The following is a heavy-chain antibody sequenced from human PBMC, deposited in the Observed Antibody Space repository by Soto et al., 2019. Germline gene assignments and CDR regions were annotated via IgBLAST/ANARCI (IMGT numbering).Heavy chain of an antibody. CDR2: IVVGSGNT. CDR1: GFTFTSSA. V-gene: IGHV1-58*01. D-gene: IGHD2-2*01. J-gene: IGHJ6*02. Sequence: QMQLVQSGPEVKKPGTSVKVSCKASGFTFTSSAVQWVRQARGQRLEWIGWIVVGSGNTNYAQKFQERVTITRDMSTSTAYMALSSLSSEDTAVYYCAADPYCISTSCPSCYYGMDVWGQGTTVTVSS. CDR3: AADPYCISTSCPSCYYGMDV.